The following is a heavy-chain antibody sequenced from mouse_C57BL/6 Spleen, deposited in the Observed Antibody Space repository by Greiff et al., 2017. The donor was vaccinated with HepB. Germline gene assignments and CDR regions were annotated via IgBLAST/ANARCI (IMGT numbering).Heavy chain of an antibody. J-gene: IGHJ3*01. CDR3: ARLGGGSFAY. Sequence: EVQLQQSGPVLVKPGASVKMSCKASGYTFTDYYMNWVKQSHGKSLEWIGVINPYNGGTSYNQKFKGKATLTVDKSSSTAYMEPNSLTSEDSAVYYCARLGGGSFAYWGQGTLVTVSA. CDR2: INPYNGGT. CDR1: GYTFTDYY. D-gene: IGHD1-1*02. V-gene: IGHV1-19*01.